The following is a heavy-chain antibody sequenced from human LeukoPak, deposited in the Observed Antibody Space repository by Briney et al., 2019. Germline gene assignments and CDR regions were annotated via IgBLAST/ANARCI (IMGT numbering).Heavy chain of an antibody. V-gene: IGHV3-64D*06. CDR2: ISSNGVSR. D-gene: IGHD5-12*01. CDR1: GFIFSSYA. CDR3: VKGGMATIDAFDI. J-gene: IGHJ3*02. Sequence: GGSLRLSCSASGFIFSSYAMHWVRQAPGKGLEYVSGISSNGVSRYFADSVKGRFTISRDNSKNTLYLQMSGLRAEDTAVYYCVKGGMATIDAFDIWGQGTMVTVSS.